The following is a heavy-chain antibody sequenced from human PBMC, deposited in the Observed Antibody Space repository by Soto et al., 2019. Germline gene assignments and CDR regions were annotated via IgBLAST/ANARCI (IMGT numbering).Heavy chain of an antibody. J-gene: IGHJ4*02. Sequence: SETLSLTCAVSGYSISSGFYWGWIRQPPGKGLEWIGNIYHSGTTYYNPSLKSRVTISVDTSKNQFSLKLNSVTAADTAVYYCARDDRRFGLGFVLGYWGQGTLVTVSS. V-gene: IGHV4-38-2*02. CDR3: ARDDRRFGLGFVLGY. CDR2: IYHSGTT. CDR1: GYSISSGFY. D-gene: IGHD2-8*02.